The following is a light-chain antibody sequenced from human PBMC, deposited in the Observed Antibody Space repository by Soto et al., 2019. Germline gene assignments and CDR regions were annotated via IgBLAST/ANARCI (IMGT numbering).Light chain of an antibody. CDR3: SSYTNSNTLV. V-gene: IGLV2-14*01. CDR1: SSDVGGYNY. J-gene: IGLJ2*01. Sequence: QSVLTQPASVSGSPGPSITISCTGTSSDVGGYNYVSWYQHHPGKAPKLLIYEVTNRPSGVFNRFSGSKSGNTASLTISGLKAEDEADYYCSSYTNSNTLVFGGGTKLTVL. CDR2: EVT.